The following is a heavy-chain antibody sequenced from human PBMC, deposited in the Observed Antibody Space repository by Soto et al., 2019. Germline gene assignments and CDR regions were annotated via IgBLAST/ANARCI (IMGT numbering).Heavy chain of an antibody. D-gene: IGHD6-6*01. J-gene: IGHJ5*02. CDR2: IYYSGST. V-gene: IGHV4-59*01. CDR1: GGSISSYY. CDR3: ASMAARWWFDP. Sequence: ETLSLTCTVSGGSISSYYWSWIRQPPGKGLEWIGYIYYSGSTNYNPSLKSRVTISVDTSKNQFSLKLSSVTAADTAVYYCASMAARWWFDPWGQGTLVTV.